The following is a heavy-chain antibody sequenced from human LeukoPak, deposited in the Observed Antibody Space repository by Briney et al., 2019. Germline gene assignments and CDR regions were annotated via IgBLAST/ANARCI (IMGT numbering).Heavy chain of an antibody. D-gene: IGHD1-1*01. CDR1: GGSISSYY. J-gene: IGHJ3*02. CDR2: IYTSGST. V-gene: IGHV4-4*07. Sequence: SETLSLTCTVSGGSISSYYWSWIRQPAGKGLEWIGRIYTSGSTNYNPTLKSRVTMSVDTSKNQFSLKLSSVTAADTAVYYCASSEYRPGTTDAFDIWGQGTMVTVSS. CDR3: ASSEYRPGTTDAFDI.